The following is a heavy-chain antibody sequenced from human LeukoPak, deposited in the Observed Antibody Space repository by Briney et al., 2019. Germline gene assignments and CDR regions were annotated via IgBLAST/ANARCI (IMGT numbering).Heavy chain of an antibody. Sequence: PGGSLRLSCAASGFTFSSYWMHWVRQAPGKGLVWVSPINSDGSSTSYADSVKGRFTISRDNAKNTLYLQMNSLRAEDSAVYYSASEALLWFGEAPNSDMDFWGKGTTVTVSS. D-gene: IGHD3-10*01. J-gene: IGHJ6*03. CDR3: ASEALLWFGEAPNSDMDF. CDR1: GFTFSSYW. V-gene: IGHV3-74*01. CDR2: INSDGSST.